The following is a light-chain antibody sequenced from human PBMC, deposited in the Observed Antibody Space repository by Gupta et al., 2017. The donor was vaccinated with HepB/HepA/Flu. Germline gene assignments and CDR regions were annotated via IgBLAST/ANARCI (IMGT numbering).Light chain of an antibody. CDR1: QSVNSY. CDR3: QQRNNWPPLT. J-gene: IGKJ4*01. Sequence: ETVLTQSPATLSLSPGQSATLSCRASQSVNSYLAWYQQKPGQAPRLLIYDASQRATGIPARFSGSGYGTDFTLTISSLEPEDFAVYYCQQRNNWPPLTFGGGTKVEI. CDR2: DAS. V-gene: IGKV3-11*01.